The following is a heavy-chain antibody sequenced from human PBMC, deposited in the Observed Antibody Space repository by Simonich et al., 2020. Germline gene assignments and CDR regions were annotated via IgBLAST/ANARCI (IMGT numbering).Heavy chain of an antibody. Sequence: EVQLLESGGGLVQPGGSLRISCAASGFTISSYAMGGVRQAPGQGVECFSAIIGSGGSTYSSDSGKGRFTISRDNSKTTLYLQMNSLRAEDTAVYYCAKRSGVSITGTFDYWGQGTLVTVSS. J-gene: IGHJ4*02. CDR3: AKRSGVSITGTFDY. V-gene: IGHV3-23*01. D-gene: IGHD1-7*01. CDR1: GFTISSYA. CDR2: IIGSGGST.